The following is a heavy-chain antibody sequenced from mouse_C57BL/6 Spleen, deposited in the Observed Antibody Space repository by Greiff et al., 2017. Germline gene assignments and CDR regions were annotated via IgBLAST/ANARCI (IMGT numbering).Heavy chain of an antibody. CDR1: GFTFSDYY. J-gene: IGHJ4*01. Sequence: EVQLVESEGGLVQPGSSMKLSCTASGFTFSDYYMAWVRQVPEKGLEWVANINYDGSSTYYLDSLKSRFIISRDNAKNILYLQMSSLKSEDTATYYCAREGPRRGYAIDYWGQGTSVTVSS. D-gene: IGHD2-12*01. CDR2: INYDGSST. V-gene: IGHV5-16*01. CDR3: AREGPRRGYAIDY.